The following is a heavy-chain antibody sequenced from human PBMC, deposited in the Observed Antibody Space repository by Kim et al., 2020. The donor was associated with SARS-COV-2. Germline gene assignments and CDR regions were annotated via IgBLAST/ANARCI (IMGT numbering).Heavy chain of an antibody. CDR2: IYYSGST. CDR3: ATGGSYYPHAEHRFDY. D-gene: IGHD1-26*01. J-gene: IGHJ4*02. V-gene: IGHV4-39*07. Sequence: SETLSLTCTVSGGSISSSSYYWGWIRQPPGKGLEWIGSIYYSGSTYYNPSLKSRVTISVDTSKNQFSLKLSSVTAADTAVYYCATGGSYYPHAEHRFDYWGQGTLVTVSS. CDR1: GGSISSSSYY.